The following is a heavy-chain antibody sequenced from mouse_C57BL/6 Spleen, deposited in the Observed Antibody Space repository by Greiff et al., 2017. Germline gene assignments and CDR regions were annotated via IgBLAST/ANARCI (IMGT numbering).Heavy chain of an antibody. Sequence: VQGVESGPELVKPGASVKISCKASGYAFSSSWMNWVKQRPGKGLEWIGRIYPGDGDTNYNGKFKGKATLTADKSSSTAYMQLSSLTSEDSAVYFCARCPTDYYAMDYWGQGTSVTVSS. CDR3: ARCPTDYYAMDY. CDR2: IYPGDGDT. V-gene: IGHV1-82*01. CDR1: GYAFSSSW. D-gene: IGHD1-1*01. J-gene: IGHJ4*01.